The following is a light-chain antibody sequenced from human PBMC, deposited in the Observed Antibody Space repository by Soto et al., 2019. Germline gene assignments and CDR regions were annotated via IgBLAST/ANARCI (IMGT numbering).Light chain of an antibody. Sequence: EIVLTQSPGTLSLSPGERATLSCRASQSVSSSYLAWYQQKPGQAPRLLIYGASSRATGIPDRFSGSGSGTDFTLTISRLEPEDLAVYYCQQYGSSLSTFGGGTKVEIK. CDR3: QQYGSSLST. J-gene: IGKJ4*01. CDR2: GAS. CDR1: QSVSSSY. V-gene: IGKV3-20*01.